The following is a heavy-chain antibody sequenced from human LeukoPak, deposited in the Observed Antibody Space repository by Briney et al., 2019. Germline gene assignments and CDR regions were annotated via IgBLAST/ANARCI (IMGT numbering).Heavy chain of an antibody. CDR3: ARARALLPFDY. Sequence: SQTLSLTCTVSGGSVSNYYCSSIRQSPGKGLEWIGYIYYTETSYNPSLKSRATISADTSKPQFSLKLYTVTAADTAVYYCARARALLPFDYWGQGTLVTVSS. J-gene: IGHJ4*02. CDR2: IYYTET. V-gene: IGHV4-59*02. D-gene: IGHD2-15*01. CDR1: GGSVSNYY.